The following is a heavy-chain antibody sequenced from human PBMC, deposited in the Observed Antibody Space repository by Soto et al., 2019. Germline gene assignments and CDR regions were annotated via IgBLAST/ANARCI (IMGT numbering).Heavy chain of an antibody. J-gene: IGHJ4*02. CDR3: AKDLDSSGWYDY. D-gene: IGHD6-19*01. CDR1: GFTFSSYA. CDR2: ISGSGGST. V-gene: IGHV3-23*01. Sequence: GGSLRLSCAASGFTFSSYAMSWVRQAPGKGLEWVSAISGSGGSTYYADSVKGRFTISRDNSKNTLYLQMSSLRAEDTAVYYCAKDLDSSGWYDYWGQGTLVTVSS.